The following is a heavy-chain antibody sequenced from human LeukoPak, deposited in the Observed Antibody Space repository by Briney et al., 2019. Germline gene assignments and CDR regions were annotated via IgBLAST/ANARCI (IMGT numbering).Heavy chain of an antibody. CDR1: GFTFSNYA. Sequence: GGSLRLSCAAAGFTFSNYAMSWVRQAPGKGLEWVSAVSGRDTSTYYTDSVKGRFTISRDNSKNTLYLQMNSLSAEDTAIYYCAKWGDYDVLTGYYDSDYWGQGTLVTVSS. CDR3: AKWGDYDVLTGYYDSDY. CDR2: VSGRDTST. V-gene: IGHV3-23*01. D-gene: IGHD3-9*01. J-gene: IGHJ4*02.